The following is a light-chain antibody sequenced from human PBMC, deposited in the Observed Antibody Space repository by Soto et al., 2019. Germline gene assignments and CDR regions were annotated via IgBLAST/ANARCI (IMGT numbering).Light chain of an antibody. CDR3: QQRSNWPLT. V-gene: IGKV3-11*01. CDR1: QSVSSY. Sequence: EIVLTQSPATLSLSPGERATLSCRASQSVSSYLAWYQQKPGQAPRLLIYDASNRATGIPARFGGSGSGTDFTLTISSLEPEDFAVYYCQQRSNWPLTFCGGTKVEIK. CDR2: DAS. J-gene: IGKJ4*01.